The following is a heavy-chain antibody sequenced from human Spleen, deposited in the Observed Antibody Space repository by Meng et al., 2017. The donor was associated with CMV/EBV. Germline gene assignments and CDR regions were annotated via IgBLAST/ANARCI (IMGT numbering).Heavy chain of an antibody. CDR1: GGSFSGYY. V-gene: IGHV4-34*01. CDR2: INHSGST. D-gene: IGHD3-16*01. Sequence: LTCAVYGGSFSGYYWSWIRQPPGKGLEWIGEINHSGSTNYNPSLKSRVTISVDTSKNQFSLKLSSVTAADTAVYYCAGLGGLIPIKYWGQGTLVTVSS. CDR3: AGLGGLIPIKY. J-gene: IGHJ4*02.